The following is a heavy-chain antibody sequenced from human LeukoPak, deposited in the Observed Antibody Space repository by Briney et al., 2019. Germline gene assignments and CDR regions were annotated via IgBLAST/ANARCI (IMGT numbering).Heavy chain of an antibody. D-gene: IGHD1-26*01. CDR1: GVSISIYY. Sequence: PAETLSLTCTVSGVSISIYYWSGLRHPPGKGLEGVGYTYYSGSTNYNPHLKSRVTISVDTSKNQLSLKLSSVTAADTAVYYCARLYSGSYDTGSFDYFNYWGQGTLVTVSS. J-gene: IGHJ4*02. CDR2: TYYSGST. V-gene: IGHV4-59*01. CDR3: ARLYSGSYDTGSFDYFNY.